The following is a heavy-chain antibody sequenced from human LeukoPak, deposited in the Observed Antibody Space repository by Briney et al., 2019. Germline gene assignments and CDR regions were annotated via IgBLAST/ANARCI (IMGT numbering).Heavy chain of an antibody. CDR3: ARPYDGSAYHADHFDY. CDR1: GFTFSSYS. V-gene: IGHV3-48*04. CDR2: ISSSSSTI. D-gene: IGHD3-22*01. Sequence: SGGSLRLSCAASGFTFSSYSMNWVRQAPGKGLEWVSYISSSSSTIYYADSVKGRFTISRDNAKNSLYLQMNSLRAEDTAVYYCARPYDGSAYHADHFDYWGQGTLVTVSS. J-gene: IGHJ4*02.